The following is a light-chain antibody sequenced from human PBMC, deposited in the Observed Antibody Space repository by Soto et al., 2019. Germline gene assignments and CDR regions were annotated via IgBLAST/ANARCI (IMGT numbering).Light chain of an antibody. Sequence: QSVLTQPASVSGSPGQSITISCTGTSSDVGGYNYVSWFQHHPGKAPKLIIYEVSYRPSGVSNRFSGSKSGDTASLTISGLQAEDEADYYCSSFAGSNTLPYVFGTGTKVT. V-gene: IGLV2-14*01. CDR2: EVS. CDR1: SSDVGGYNY. CDR3: SSFAGSNTLPYV. J-gene: IGLJ1*01.